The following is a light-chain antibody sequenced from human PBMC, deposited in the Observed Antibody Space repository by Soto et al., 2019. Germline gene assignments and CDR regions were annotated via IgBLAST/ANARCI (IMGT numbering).Light chain of an antibody. CDR1: NLNIGSHT. V-gene: IGLV1-44*01. CDR3: SVWDDSLKGWV. CDR2: NNN. Sequence: QSVLTQPPSASGTPGQRVTISCSGSNLNIGSHTVNWYQQLPGTAPKLLMHNNNQRPSGVPDRFSGSKSGTSASLAISGLQSEDEADYSCSVWDDSLKGWVFGGGTKVTVL. J-gene: IGLJ3*02.